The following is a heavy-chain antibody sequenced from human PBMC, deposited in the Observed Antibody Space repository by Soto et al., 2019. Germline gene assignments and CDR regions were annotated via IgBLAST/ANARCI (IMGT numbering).Heavy chain of an antibody. J-gene: IGHJ6*02. V-gene: IGHV3-53*01. CDR1: GLSVSSNY. Sequence: EVQLVESGGGLIQPGGSLRLSCAASGLSVSSNYMTWVRQTTGKVLEWVSTIYPSGTTFYADTVKGRFAVSRDISNNTLYLEMNSLRVEDTAVYYCAKDAPAYKFYGVDVWGLGTTVTVSS. CDR3: AKDAPAYKFYGVDV. CDR2: IYPSGTT. D-gene: IGHD3-16*01.